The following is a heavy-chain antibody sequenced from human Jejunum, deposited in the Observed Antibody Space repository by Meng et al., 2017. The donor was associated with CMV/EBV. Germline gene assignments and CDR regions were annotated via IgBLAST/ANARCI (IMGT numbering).Heavy chain of an antibody. D-gene: IGHD1/OR15-1a*01. CDR2: IRYDGTNK. Sequence: SGFTFSSYGIHWVRQAPGKGLEWVAFIRYDGTNKYYTDSVKGRFTISRDNSRDTLYLQMNNLRTDDTAVYYCTKAFGTTHFSDSWGQGTLVTVSS. J-gene: IGHJ4*02. CDR3: TKAFGTTHFSDS. V-gene: IGHV3-30*02. CDR1: GFTFSSYG.